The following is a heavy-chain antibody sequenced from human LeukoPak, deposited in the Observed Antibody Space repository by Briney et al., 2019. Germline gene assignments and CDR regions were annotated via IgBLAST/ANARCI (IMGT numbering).Heavy chain of an antibody. V-gene: IGHV1-46*01. Sequence: ASVKVSCKASGYPFANYHVHWVRQAPGQGLEWMGIIDPSGVTTIYPQKFQGRVTITADESTSTAYMELSSLRSEDTAVYYCARPVPAATGAFDIWGQGTMVTVSS. CDR1: GYPFANYH. D-gene: IGHD2-2*01. CDR3: ARPVPAATGAFDI. CDR2: IDPSGVTT. J-gene: IGHJ3*02.